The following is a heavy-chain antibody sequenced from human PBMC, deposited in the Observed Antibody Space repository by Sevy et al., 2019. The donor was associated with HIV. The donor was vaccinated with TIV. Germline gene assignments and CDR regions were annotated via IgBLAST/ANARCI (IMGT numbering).Heavy chain of an antibody. D-gene: IGHD6-13*01. CDR1: GFTFSSYA. J-gene: IGHJ5*02. CDR2: ISGSGGST. Sequence: GGSLRLSCAASGFTFSSYAMSWVRQAPGKGLEWVSAISGSGGSTYYAHSVKGRFTISRDNSKNTLYLQMNSLRAEDTAVYYCAKGGSSSSWTKYNWFDPWGQGTLVTVSS. CDR3: AKGGSSSSWTKYNWFDP. V-gene: IGHV3-23*01.